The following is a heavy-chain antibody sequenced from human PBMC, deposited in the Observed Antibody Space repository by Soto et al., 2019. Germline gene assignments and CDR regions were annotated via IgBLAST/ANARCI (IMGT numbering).Heavy chain of an antibody. CDR1: GGTFSSYA. Sequence: QVQLVQSGAEVKKPGSSVKVSCKASGGTFSSYAISWVRQAPGQGLEWMGGIIPIFGTANYAQKFQGRVTLTADESTSTAYMERSSLRSEDMAVYYRASLSTSSPGGDVWGQGTTVTVSS. D-gene: IGHD2-2*01. CDR3: ASLSTSSPGGDV. CDR2: IIPIFGTA. V-gene: IGHV1-69*12. J-gene: IGHJ6*02.